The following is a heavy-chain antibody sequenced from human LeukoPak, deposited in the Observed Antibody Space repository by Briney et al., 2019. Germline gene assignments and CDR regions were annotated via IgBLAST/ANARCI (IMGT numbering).Heavy chain of an antibody. CDR2: INPNSGGT. D-gene: IGHD6-19*01. Sequence: ASVKVSCKASGYTFTGYYMHWVRQAPGQGLEWMGWINPNSGGTNCAQKFQGRVTMTRDTSISTAYMELSRLRSDDTAVYYCARCIELAVAVPADWGQGTLVTVSS. V-gene: IGHV1-2*02. CDR1: GYTFTGYY. CDR3: ARCIELAVAVPAD. J-gene: IGHJ4*02.